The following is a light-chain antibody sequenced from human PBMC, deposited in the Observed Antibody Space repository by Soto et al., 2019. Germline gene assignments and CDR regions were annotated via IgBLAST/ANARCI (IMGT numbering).Light chain of an antibody. V-gene: IGLV1-44*01. Sequence: QAVVTQPPSASGTPGQRVIISCSGSSSNIGSNTVSWFQQFPGAAPKLLIYTNNQRPSGDPDRFSGSKSGTSASLAISGLQSEDEADYYCAAWDDSLNGQVFGPGTKLTVL. CDR1: SSNIGSNT. CDR3: AAWDDSLNGQV. J-gene: IGLJ1*01. CDR2: TNN.